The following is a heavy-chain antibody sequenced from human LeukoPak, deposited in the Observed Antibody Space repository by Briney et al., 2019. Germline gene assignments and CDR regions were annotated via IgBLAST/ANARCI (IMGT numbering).Heavy chain of an antibody. CDR3: AKDFARLSYYYGSGSYYNDGFDY. J-gene: IGHJ4*02. D-gene: IGHD3-10*01. V-gene: IGHV3-74*01. CDR2: INGDGGDT. CDR1: GFTFSTYW. Sequence: GGSLRLSCAASGFTFSTYWMHWVRQAPGKGLVWVARINGDGGDTNYADSVKGRFTISRDNAKSTLYLQMNRLRAEDTAVYYCAKDFARLSYYYGSGSYYNDGFDYWGQGTLVTVSS.